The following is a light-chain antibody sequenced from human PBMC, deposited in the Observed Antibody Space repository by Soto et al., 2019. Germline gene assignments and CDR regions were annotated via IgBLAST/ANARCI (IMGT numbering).Light chain of an antibody. CDR3: QQYNHYPWT. CDR1: QSIGNF. CDR2: MAS. Sequence: IQMTQSPSILSASVGDRVTITCRASQSIGNFLAWFQQKPGRAPELLVYMASILNSGVPSRFGGSGSGTEFTLTISGLQPDDFATYYCQQYNHYPWTFGQGAKVEI. J-gene: IGKJ1*01. V-gene: IGKV1-5*03.